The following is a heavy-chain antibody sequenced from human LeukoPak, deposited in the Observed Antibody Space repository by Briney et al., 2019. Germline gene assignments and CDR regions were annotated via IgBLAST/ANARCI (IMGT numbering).Heavy chain of an antibody. V-gene: IGHV4-61*01. D-gene: IGHD3-22*01. J-gene: IGHJ6*02. CDR2: IYYSGST. Sequence: PSETLSLTCTVSGVSVSSGSYYWSWIRQPPGKGLEWIGYIYYSGSTNYNPSLKSRVTISVDTSKNQFSLKLSSVTAADTAVYYCARFRAYDSSGYDYYYYYGMDVWGQGTTVTVS. CDR1: GVSVSSGSYY. CDR3: ARFRAYDSSGYDYYYYYGMDV.